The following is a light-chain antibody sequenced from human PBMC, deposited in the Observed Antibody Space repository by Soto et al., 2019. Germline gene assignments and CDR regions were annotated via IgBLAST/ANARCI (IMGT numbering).Light chain of an antibody. CDR2: GNS. Sequence: QSVLTQAPSVSGAPGQRVTISCTGSSSNIGAGYDVHWYQQLPGTAPKLLIYGNSNRPSGVPDRFSGSKSGTSASLAITGLQAEDEADYYCQSYDGSLSGSVFGTGTKLTVL. CDR3: QSYDGSLSGSV. CDR1: SSNIGAGYD. V-gene: IGLV1-40*01. J-gene: IGLJ1*01.